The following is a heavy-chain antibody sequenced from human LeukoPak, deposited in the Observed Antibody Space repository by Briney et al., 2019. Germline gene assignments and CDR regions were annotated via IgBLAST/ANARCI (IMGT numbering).Heavy chain of an antibody. CDR2: ISGSGGST. CDR3: AKNVGRIVGATDY. CDR1: GFTFSSYA. D-gene: IGHD1-26*01. J-gene: IGHJ4*02. Sequence: GGSMRLSCAASGFTFSSYAMSWVRQAPGKGLEWVSSISGSGGSTYYADSVKGRFTISRDNSKNTLYLQMNSMRAEDTAVYYCAKNVGRIVGATDYWGQGTLVTVSS. V-gene: IGHV3-23*01.